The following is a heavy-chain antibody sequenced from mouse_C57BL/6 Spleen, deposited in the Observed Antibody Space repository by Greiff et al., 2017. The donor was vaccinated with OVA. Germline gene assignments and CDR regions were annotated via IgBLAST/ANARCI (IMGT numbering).Heavy chain of an antibody. CDR2: IDPSDSYT. V-gene: IGHV1-50*01. CDR1: GYTFTSYW. Sequence: QVQLQQPGAELVKPGASVKLSCKASGYTFTSYWMQWVKQRPGQGLEWIGEIDPSDSYTNYNQKFKGKATLTVDTSSSPAYMQLSSLTSEDSAVYYCARGEAAQVPFDYWGQGTTLAVSS. CDR3: ARGEAAQVPFDY. J-gene: IGHJ2*01. D-gene: IGHD3-2*02.